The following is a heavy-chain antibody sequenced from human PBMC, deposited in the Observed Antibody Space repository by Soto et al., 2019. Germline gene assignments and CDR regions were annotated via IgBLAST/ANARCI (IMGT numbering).Heavy chain of an antibody. D-gene: IGHD3-10*01. CDR2: ISYDGIDK. CDR3: AKDRGQYGSGSFEF. J-gene: IGHJ4*02. Sequence: PGGSLRLSCAVSGFTFSSYVMHWVRQAPGKGLEWVAVISYDGIDKYYAESVRGRLTISRDNSKNTPYLQMNSLRVEDTAVYYCAKDRGQYGSGSFEFWGQGPMVTV. CDR1: GFTFSSYV. V-gene: IGHV3-30*18.